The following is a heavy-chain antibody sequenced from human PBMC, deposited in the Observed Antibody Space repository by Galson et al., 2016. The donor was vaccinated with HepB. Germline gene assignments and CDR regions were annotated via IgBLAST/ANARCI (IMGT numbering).Heavy chain of an antibody. D-gene: IGHD6-13*01. CDR1: GFTFSSYA. J-gene: IGHJ4*02. Sequence: SLRLSCAASGFTFSSYAMSWVRQAPGKGLEWVSAVSGSDGSTYYADSVKGRFTIPRDNSKNTLYLQMNSQRAEDTAVYYCAKGQQLAYFDYWGQGTLVTVSS. CDR3: AKGQQLAYFDY. V-gene: IGHV3-23*01. CDR2: VSGSDGST.